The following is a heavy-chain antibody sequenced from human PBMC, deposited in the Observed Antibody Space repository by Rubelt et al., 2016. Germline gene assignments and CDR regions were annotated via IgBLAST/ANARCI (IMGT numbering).Heavy chain of an antibody. D-gene: IGHD3-3*01. Sequence: GLECIGEIYHGGSTNYNPSLESRVTISVEKSKNQFSLKLISVTAADTAVCYCARRSEFVHPYGMDVWGQGTTVTVSS. J-gene: IGHJ6*02. CDR2: IYHGGST. V-gene: IGHV4-4*02. CDR3: ARRSEFVHPYGMDV.